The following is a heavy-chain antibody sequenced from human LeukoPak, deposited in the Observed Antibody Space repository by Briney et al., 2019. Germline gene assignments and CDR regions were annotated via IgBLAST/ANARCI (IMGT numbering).Heavy chain of an antibody. J-gene: IGHJ3*02. D-gene: IGHD3-22*01. CDR3: ARAPEGFYYDHAFDI. CDR2: IYTSGST. CDR1: GGSISSGSYY. Sequence: PSQTLSLTCTVSGGSISSGSYYWSWIRQPAGRGLEWIGRIYTSGSTNYNPSLKSRVTISVDTSKNQFSLKLSSVTAADTAVYYCARAPEGFYYDHAFDIWGQGTMVTVSS. V-gene: IGHV4-61*02.